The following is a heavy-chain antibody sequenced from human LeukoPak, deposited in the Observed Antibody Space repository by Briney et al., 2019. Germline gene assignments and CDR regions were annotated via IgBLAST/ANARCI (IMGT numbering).Heavy chain of an antibody. J-gene: IGHJ6*03. D-gene: IGHD3-9*01. V-gene: IGHV1-69*04. Sequence: ASVKVSCKASGYTFTSYGISWVRQAPGQGLEWMGRIIPILGIANYAQKFQGRVTITADKSTSTAYMELSSLRSEDTAVYYCARGLYYDILTGYSPYYYYYMDVWGKGTTVTVSS. CDR3: ARGLYYDILTGYSPYYYYYMDV. CDR1: GYTFTSYG. CDR2: IIPILGIA.